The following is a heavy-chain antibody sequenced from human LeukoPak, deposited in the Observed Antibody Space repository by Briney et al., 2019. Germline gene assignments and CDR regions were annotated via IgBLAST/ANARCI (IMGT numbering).Heavy chain of an antibody. CDR2: IIPIFGIT. CDR1: GGTFNNYA. V-gene: IGHV1-69*04. Sequence: ASVKVSCKASGGTFNNYAINWVRQAPGQGLEWVGRIIPIFGITHNAQKFQGRVTITADKSTNTGYMELSSLRSEDTAVYYCVYGPPYYFDYWGQGTLVTVSS. D-gene: IGHD2-8*01. J-gene: IGHJ4*02. CDR3: VYGPPYYFDY.